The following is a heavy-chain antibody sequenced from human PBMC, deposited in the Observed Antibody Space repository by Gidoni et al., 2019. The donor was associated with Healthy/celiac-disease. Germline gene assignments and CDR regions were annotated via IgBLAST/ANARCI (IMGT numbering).Heavy chain of an antibody. J-gene: IGHJ2*01. CDR2: IWYDGSNK. Sequence: QVQLVESGGGVVQPGRSLRLSCAASGFTFSSYGMHWVPQAPGKGLEWVAVIWYDGSNKYYADSVKGRFTISRDNSKNTLYLQMNSLRAEDTAVYYCARYYDSSGTALDLWGRGTLVTVSS. CDR3: ARYYDSSGTALDL. D-gene: IGHD3-22*01. CDR1: GFTFSSYG. V-gene: IGHV3-33*01.